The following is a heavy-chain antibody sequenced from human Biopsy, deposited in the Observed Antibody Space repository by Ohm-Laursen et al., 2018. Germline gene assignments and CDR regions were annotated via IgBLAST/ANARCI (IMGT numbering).Heavy chain of an antibody. V-gene: IGHV3-9*01. J-gene: IGHJ4*02. CDR3: VKATASYDSRGYYYDY. CDR2: ISWSSAHI. CDR1: GFKFDDYG. Sequence: SLRLSCSASGFKFDDYGMNWVRQVPGKGLEWVSGISWSSAHIDYADSVKGRFTISRDNAKKSLYLQMNSLRAEDTALYYCVKATASYDSRGYYYDYWGQETLVTVSS. D-gene: IGHD3-22*01.